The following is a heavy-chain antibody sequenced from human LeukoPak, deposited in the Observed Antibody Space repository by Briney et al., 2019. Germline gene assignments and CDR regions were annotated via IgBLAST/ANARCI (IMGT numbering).Heavy chain of an antibody. Sequence: GRSLRLSCAASGFTFSSYAMHWVRQAPGKGLEWVAVISYDGSNKYYADSVKGRFTISRDNSKNTLYLQMNSLRAEDTAVYYCARTVVGITMVRGVIGGFDYWGQGTLATVSS. J-gene: IGHJ4*02. CDR3: ARTVVGITMVRGVIGGFDY. D-gene: IGHD3-10*01. CDR2: ISYDGSNK. CDR1: GFTFSSYA. V-gene: IGHV3-30*04.